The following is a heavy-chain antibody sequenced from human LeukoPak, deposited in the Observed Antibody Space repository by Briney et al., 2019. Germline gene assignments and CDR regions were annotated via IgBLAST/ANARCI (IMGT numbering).Heavy chain of an antibody. CDR1: GGSISSYY. CDR2: IYYSGST. D-gene: IGHD4-17*01. J-gene: IGHJ4*02. V-gene: IGHV4-59*01. CDR3: ARDYGDYEALNY. Sequence: SETLSLTCTVSGGSISSYYWSWIRQPPGKGLEWIGYIYYSGSTNYNPSLKSRVTISVDTSKNQFSLKLSSVTAADTAVYYCARDYGDYEALNYWGQGTLVTVSS.